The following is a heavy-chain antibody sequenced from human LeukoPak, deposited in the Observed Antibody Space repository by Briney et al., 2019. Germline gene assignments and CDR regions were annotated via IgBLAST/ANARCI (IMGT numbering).Heavy chain of an antibody. Sequence: PGGSLRLSCAASGFTFDDYAMHWVRQAPGKGLEWVSLISWDGGSTYYADSVKGRFTISRDNSKNSLYLQMNSLRAEDTALYYCAKDYYSYGRNAFDIWGQGTMVTVSS. CDR2: ISWDGGST. D-gene: IGHD5-18*01. J-gene: IGHJ3*02. CDR3: AKDYYSYGRNAFDI. V-gene: IGHV3-43D*03. CDR1: GFTFDDYA.